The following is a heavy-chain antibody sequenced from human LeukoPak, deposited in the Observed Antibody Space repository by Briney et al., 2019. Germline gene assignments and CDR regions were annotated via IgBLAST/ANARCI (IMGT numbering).Heavy chain of an antibody. CDR3: ARDRRYYYDSSGSIGSYSVNWFDP. CDR2: IIPIFGTA. D-gene: IGHD3-22*01. Sequence: GASVKVSCKASGGTFSSYASSWVQQAPVQGLDWMGGIIPIFGTANYAQKFQGRVTITADESTSTAYMELSSLRSEDTAVYYCARDRRYYYDSSGSIGSYSVNWFDPWGQGTLVTVSS. J-gene: IGHJ5*02. CDR1: GGTFSSYA. V-gene: IGHV1-69*13.